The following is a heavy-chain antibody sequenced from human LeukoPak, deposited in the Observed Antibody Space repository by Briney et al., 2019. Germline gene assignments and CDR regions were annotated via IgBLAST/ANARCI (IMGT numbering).Heavy chain of an antibody. J-gene: IGHJ4*02. CDR1: GFTFSSYW. CDR3: ARVKRDCSGGSCYSYDY. D-gene: IGHD2-15*01. CDR2: ISGNGDIT. V-gene: IGHV3-23*01. Sequence: GGSLRLSCAASGFTFSSYWMSWVRQAPGKGREWVSAISGNGDITYYADSVRGRFTISRDNSKNTLYLQMNSLRAEDTAVYYCARVKRDCSGGSCYSYDYWGQGTLVTVSS.